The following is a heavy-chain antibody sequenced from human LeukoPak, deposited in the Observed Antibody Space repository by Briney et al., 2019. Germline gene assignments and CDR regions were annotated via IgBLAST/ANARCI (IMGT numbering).Heavy chain of an antibody. D-gene: IGHD2-8*02. J-gene: IGHJ2*01. Sequence: SETLFLTCTVSGGSITSSYWNWIRQPAGRGLEWIGRLSSSGTTYNPSLKSRVTMSLDTSKNQFSLRLRSVTAADTAVYYCARDQGIGVYWYWYFDLWGRGTLITVSS. CDR3: ARDQGIGVYWYWYFDL. CDR2: LSSSGTT. V-gene: IGHV4-4*07. CDR1: GGSITSSY.